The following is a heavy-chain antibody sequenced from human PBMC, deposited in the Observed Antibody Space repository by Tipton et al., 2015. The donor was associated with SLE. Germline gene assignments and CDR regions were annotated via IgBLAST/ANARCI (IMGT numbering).Heavy chain of an antibody. J-gene: IGHJ4*02. Sequence: TLSLTCTVSGGSISSSSYYWGWIRQPPGKGLEWIGSIYYSGSTYYNPSLKSRVTISVDTSKNQFSLKLSSVTAADTAVYYCTSGYDLTGRGNPFDYWGQGTLVTVSS. CDR3: TSGYDLTGRGNPFDY. CDR1: GGSISSSSYY. CDR2: IYYSGST. V-gene: IGHV4-39*07. D-gene: IGHD5-12*01.